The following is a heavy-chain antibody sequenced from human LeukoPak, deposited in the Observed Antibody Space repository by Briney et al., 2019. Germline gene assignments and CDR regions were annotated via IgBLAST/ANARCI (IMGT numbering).Heavy chain of an antibody. D-gene: IGHD2-15*01. Sequence: PGGSLRLSCAASGFTVSSNYMSWVRRAPGKGLEWVSVIYSGGSTYYADSVKGRFTISRDNSKNTLYLQMNSLRAEDTAVYYCARAVSGGSWDAFDIWGQGTMVTVSS. CDR2: IYSGGST. V-gene: IGHV3-53*01. J-gene: IGHJ3*02. CDR3: ARAVSGGSWDAFDI. CDR1: GFTVSSNY.